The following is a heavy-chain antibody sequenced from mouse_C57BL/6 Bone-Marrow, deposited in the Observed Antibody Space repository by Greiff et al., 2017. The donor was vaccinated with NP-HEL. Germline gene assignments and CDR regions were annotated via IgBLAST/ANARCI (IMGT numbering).Heavy chain of an antibody. CDR3: ARSRIYYCGSSWAMDY. CDR2: IHPNSGST. CDR1: GYTFTSYW. Sequence: QVQLQQPGAELVKPGASVKLSCKASGYTFTSYWMHWVKQRPGQGLEWIGMIHPNSGSTNYNEKFKSKATLTVDKSSSTAYMQLSSLTSEDSAVYYCARSRIYYCGSSWAMDYWGQGTSVTVSS. D-gene: IGHD1-1*01. J-gene: IGHJ4*01. V-gene: IGHV1-64*01.